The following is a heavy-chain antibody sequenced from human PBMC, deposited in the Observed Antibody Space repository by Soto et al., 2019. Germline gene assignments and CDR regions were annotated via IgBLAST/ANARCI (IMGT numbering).Heavy chain of an antibody. Sequence: SETLSLTCTVSGGSISSYYWSWIRQPPGKGLEWIGYIYYSGSTNYNPSLKSRVTISVDTSKNQFSLKLSSVTAADTAVYYFARGDVESIYCSGGSCYYYHYGMDVWGQGTTVTVSS. CDR1: GGSISSYY. CDR3: ARGDVESIYCSGGSCYYYHYGMDV. J-gene: IGHJ6*02. V-gene: IGHV4-59*01. CDR2: IYYSGST. D-gene: IGHD2-15*01.